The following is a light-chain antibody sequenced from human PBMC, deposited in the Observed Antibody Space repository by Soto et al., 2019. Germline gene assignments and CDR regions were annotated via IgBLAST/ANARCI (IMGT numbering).Light chain of an antibody. CDR1: SGHSSYI. J-gene: IGLJ7*01. Sequence: QPVLTQSSSASASLGSSVKLTCTLSSGHSSYIIAWHQQQPGKAPRYLMKLEGSGSYNKGSGVPDRFSGSSSGADRYLTISNLQFEDEGDYYCETWDRNTHAVFGGGTQLTVL. CDR2: LEGSGSY. V-gene: IGLV4-60*02. CDR3: ETWDRNTHAV.